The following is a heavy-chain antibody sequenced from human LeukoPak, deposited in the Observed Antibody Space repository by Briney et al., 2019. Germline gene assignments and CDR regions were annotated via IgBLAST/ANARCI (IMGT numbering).Heavy chain of an antibody. J-gene: IGHJ4*02. CDR3: ARVRAGYGDYDY. CDR1: GFTFSSYA. V-gene: IGHV3-64*01. D-gene: IGHD4-17*01. CDR2: ISSNGGST. Sequence: QAGGSLRLSCAASGFTFSSYAMHWVRQAPGKGLEYVSAISSNGGSTYYANSVKGRFTISRDNSKNTLYLQMGSLRAEDMAVYYCARVRAGYGDYDYWGQGTLVTVSS.